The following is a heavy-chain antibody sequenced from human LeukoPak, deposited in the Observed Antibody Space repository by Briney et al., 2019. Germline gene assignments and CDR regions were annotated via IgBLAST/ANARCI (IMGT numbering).Heavy chain of an antibody. CDR3: ARDWDRNIDSFEI. CDR2: TSDYNDGP. D-gene: IGHD1-26*01. CDR1: GYSFSSYG. J-gene: IGHJ3*02. V-gene: IGHV1-18*01. Sequence: ASVKVSCKAYGYSFSSYGISWVRQAPGQGLEWMGWTSDYNDGPNYAHKFQGRVSLTMDTSTSTAYMELTNLRSDDAAVYFCARDWDRNIDSFEIWGRGTMVTVSS.